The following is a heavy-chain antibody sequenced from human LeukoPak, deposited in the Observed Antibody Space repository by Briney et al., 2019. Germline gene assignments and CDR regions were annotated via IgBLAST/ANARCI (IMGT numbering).Heavy chain of an antibody. CDR2: ISDDGSNT. CDR3: AKDADTATIIYWYFDL. D-gene: IGHD5-18*01. Sequence: PGRSLRLSCTASGFTLSSFGMHWVRQAPGKGLEWVAVISDDGSNTYYADSVKGRFTISRDNSKNTLYLQLNSLRTEDTVVYYCAKDADTATIIYWYFDLWGRGTLVTVSS. V-gene: IGHV3-30*18. CDR1: GFTLSSFG. J-gene: IGHJ2*01.